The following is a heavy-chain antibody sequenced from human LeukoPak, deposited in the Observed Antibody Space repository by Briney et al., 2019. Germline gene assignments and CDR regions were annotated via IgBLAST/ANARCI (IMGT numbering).Heavy chain of an antibody. D-gene: IGHD2-15*01. CDR3: ARGYCSGGSCLALGVYYYYYGMDV. V-gene: IGHV4-34*01. CDR2: INHSGSA. CDR1: GGSFSGYY. J-gene: IGHJ6*02. Sequence: PSETLSLTCAVSGGSFSGYYWTWIRQPPGKGLEWIGEINHSGSANYNPSLKSRVTISLDTSKKQFSLKLSSVTAADTAVYYCARGYCSGGSCLALGVYYYYYGMDVWGQGTTVTVSS.